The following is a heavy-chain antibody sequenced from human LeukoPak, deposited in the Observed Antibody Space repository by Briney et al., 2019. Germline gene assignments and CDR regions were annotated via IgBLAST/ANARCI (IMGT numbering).Heavy chain of an antibody. CDR1: GFTFSSYW. CDR2: IKQDGSEK. J-gene: IGHJ4*02. V-gene: IGHV3-7*01. CDR3: ARGSYDVWSGYFGY. Sequence: QPGGSLRLSCAASGFTFSSYWMSWVRQAPGKGLEWVANIKQDGSEKYYVDSVKGRFTISRDNAKNSLYLQMNSLRAEDTAVYYCARGSYDVWSGYFGYWGQGTLVTVSS. D-gene: IGHD3-3*01.